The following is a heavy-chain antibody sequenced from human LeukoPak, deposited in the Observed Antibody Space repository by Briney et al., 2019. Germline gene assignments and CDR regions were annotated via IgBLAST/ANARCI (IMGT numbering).Heavy chain of an antibody. Sequence: SQTLSPTCTVSGGSISSGGYYWSWICQHPGKGLEWIGYIYYSGSTYYNPSLKSRVTISVDTSKNQFSLKLSSVTAADTAVYYCARELVLRQDFGRAFDIWGQGTMVTVSS. D-gene: IGHD3-3*01. CDR3: ARELVLRQDFGRAFDI. CDR1: GGSISSGGYY. J-gene: IGHJ3*02. V-gene: IGHV4-31*03. CDR2: IYYSGST.